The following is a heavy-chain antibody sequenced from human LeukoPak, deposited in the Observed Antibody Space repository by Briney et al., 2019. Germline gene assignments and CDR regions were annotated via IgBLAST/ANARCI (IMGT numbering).Heavy chain of an antibody. J-gene: IGHJ6*04. Sequence: GGSLRLSCAASGFTFSGSAMHWVRQASGKGLEWVGRIRGKANSYASAYAASVKGRFTIYRDDSKNTAYLQMNSLKTEDTAVYYCTRALGYCSGGSCQTMNYYYYGMDVWGKGTTVTVSS. CDR1: GFTFSGSA. CDR2: IRGKANSYAS. CDR3: TRALGYCSGGSCQTMNYYYYGMDV. V-gene: IGHV3-73*01. D-gene: IGHD2-15*01.